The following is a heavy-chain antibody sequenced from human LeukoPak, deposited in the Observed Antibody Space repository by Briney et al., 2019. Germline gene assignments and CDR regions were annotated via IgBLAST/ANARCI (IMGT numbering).Heavy chain of an antibody. CDR3: AKDSGSGWYNYFDY. J-gene: IGHJ4*02. CDR2: ISSSSSYI. D-gene: IGHD6-19*01. Sequence: GGSLRLFCAASGFTFSSYSMNWVRQAPGKGLEWVSSISSSSSYIYYADSVKGRFTISRDNAKNSLYLQMNSLRAEDMALYYCAKDSGSGWYNYFDYWGQGTLVTVSS. V-gene: IGHV3-21*04. CDR1: GFTFSSYS.